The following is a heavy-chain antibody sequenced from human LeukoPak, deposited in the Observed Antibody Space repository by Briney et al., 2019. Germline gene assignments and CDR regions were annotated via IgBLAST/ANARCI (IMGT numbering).Heavy chain of an antibody. J-gene: IGHJ4*02. V-gene: IGHV4-34*01. Sequence: TSETLSLTCAVYGGSFSGYYWSWIRQPPGKGLGWIGEINHSGSTNYNPSLKSQVTISVDTSKTQFSLKLSSVTAADTAVYYCARGLTLGYSYGHKKFDYWGQGTLVTVSS. CDR3: ARGLTLGYSYGHKKFDY. CDR2: INHSGST. D-gene: IGHD5-18*01. CDR1: GGSFSGYY.